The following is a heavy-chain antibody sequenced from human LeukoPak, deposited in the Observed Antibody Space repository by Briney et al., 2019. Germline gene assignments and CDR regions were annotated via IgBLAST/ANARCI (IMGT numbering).Heavy chain of an antibody. D-gene: IGHD6-6*01. CDR3: ARLPYSSSSDSSSGGFDP. CDR2: IYYSGST. J-gene: IGHJ5*02. V-gene: IGHV4-39*01. CDR1: GFTFSSYW. Sequence: GSLRLSCAASGFTFSSYWMHWIRQPPGKGLAWIGSIYYSGSTYYNPSLKSRVTISVDTSKNQFSLKLSSVTAADTAVYYCARLPYSSSSDSSSGGFDPWGQGTLVTVSS.